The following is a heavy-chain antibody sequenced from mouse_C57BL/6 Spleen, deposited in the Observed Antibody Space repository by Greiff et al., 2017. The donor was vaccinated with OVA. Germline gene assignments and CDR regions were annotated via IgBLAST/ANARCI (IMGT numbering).Heavy chain of an antibody. Sequence: QVQLKQPGAELVKPGASVKMSCTASGYTFTSYWITWVKQRPGQGLEWIGDIYPGSGSTNYNEKFKSKATLTVDTSSSTAYMQLSSLTSEDSAVYYCARAPLSTTVASAMDYWGQGTSVTVSS. J-gene: IGHJ4*01. CDR1: GYTFTSYW. CDR2: IYPGSGST. V-gene: IGHV1-55*01. CDR3: ARAPLSTTVASAMDY. D-gene: IGHD1-1*01.